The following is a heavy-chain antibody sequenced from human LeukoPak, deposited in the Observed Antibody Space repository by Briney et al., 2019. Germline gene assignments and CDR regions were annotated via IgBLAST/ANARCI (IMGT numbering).Heavy chain of an antibody. J-gene: IGHJ4*02. D-gene: IGHD4-17*01. V-gene: IGHV3-23*01. CDR2: ISGSGGST. CDR3: AYSTVTEGGFSPFDY. CDR1: GFTFSSYA. Sequence: PGGSLRLSCAASGFTFSSYAMSWVRQAPGKGLEWVSAISGSGGSTYYADSVKGRFTISRDNSKNTLYLQMNSLRAEDTAVYYCAYSTVTEGGFSPFDYWGQGTLVTVSS.